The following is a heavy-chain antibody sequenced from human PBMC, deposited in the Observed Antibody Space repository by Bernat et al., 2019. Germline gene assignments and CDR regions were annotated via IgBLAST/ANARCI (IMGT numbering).Heavy chain of an antibody. V-gene: IGHV4-4*02. CDR1: GGSVNDDNW. CDR3: AKNFFYSMDV. Sequence: HVQLQESGPGLVKPSGTLSLTCAVSGGSVNDDNWWSWVRQPPGKGLEWIGEIYHSGSTNYNPSLKSRVTVSVDTSRDQFSLYLTSVTAADTAVYYWAKNFFYSMDVWGQGTTVTVS. D-gene: IGHD1-7*01. J-gene: IGHJ6*02. CDR2: IYHSGST.